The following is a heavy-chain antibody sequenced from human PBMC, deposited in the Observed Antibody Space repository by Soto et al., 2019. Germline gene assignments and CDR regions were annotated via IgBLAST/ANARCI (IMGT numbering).Heavy chain of an antibody. CDR2: INHSGST. Sequence: SETLSLTCAVYGGSFSGYYWSWIRQPPGKGLEWIGEINHSGSTNYNPSLKSRVTISVDTSKNQFSLKLSSVTAADTAVYYCARGSRYYGSGSYPNFDYWGQGTLVTVSS. CDR1: GGSFSGYY. J-gene: IGHJ4*02. CDR3: ARGSRYYGSGSYPNFDY. D-gene: IGHD3-10*01. V-gene: IGHV4-34*01.